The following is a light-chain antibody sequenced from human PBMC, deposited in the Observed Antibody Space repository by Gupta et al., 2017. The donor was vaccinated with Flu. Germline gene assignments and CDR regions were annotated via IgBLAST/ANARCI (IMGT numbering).Light chain of an antibody. CDR2: AAS. J-gene: IGKJ2*01. CDR3: QQRDSTPPT. V-gene: IGKV1-39*01. CDR1: QSISSY. Sequence: DIQMTQSPSSLSASVGDRVTITCRASQSISSYLNWYQQKPGKAPKLLIYAASRVQSGVPSRFSGSGSGTDFTLTISRLQPEDFATYYCQQRDSTPPTFGQGTKLEIK.